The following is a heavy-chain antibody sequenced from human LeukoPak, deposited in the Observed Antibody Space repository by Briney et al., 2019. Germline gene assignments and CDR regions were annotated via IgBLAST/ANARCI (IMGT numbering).Heavy chain of an antibody. J-gene: IGHJ4*02. CDR2: ISGSGAIT. D-gene: IGHD3-16*01. Sequence: PGGSLRLSCAASGFASSTYAMSWVRQAPGKGLEWVSTISGSGAITYYADSVKGRFTISRDSSKSTMYLQMNSLRADDTAVYYCAKSRGSNTFGGVHDYWGRGALVTVSS. V-gene: IGHV3-23*01. CDR1: GFASSTYA. CDR3: AKSRGSNTFGGVHDY.